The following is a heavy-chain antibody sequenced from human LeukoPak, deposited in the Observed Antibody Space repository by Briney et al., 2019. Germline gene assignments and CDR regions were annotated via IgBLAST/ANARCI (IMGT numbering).Heavy chain of an antibody. D-gene: IGHD7-27*01. V-gene: IGHV1-8*01. CDR2: MNPNSGNT. J-gene: IGHJ3*02. CDR1: GYTFTSYD. CDR3: ARVLGSRRGAFDI. Sequence: GASVKVSCKASGYTFTSYDINWVRQATGQGLEWMGWMNPNSGNTGYAQKFQGRVTMTRDTSISTAYMELSRLRSDDTAVYYCARVLGSRRGAFDIWGQGTMVTVSS.